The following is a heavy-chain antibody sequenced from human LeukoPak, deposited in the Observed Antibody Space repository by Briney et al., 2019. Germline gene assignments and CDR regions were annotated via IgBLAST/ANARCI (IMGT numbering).Heavy chain of an antibody. V-gene: IGHV1-8*01. Sequence: ASVKVSCKGSGYTFTSYDINWVRQATGQGLEWMGWMNPNSGNTGYAQKFQGGVTMTRNTSISTAYMDLSSLRSEDTAVYYCAREGGSIDWFDPWGQGTLVTVSS. CDR1: GYTFTSYD. CDR2: MNPNSGNT. J-gene: IGHJ5*02. CDR3: AREGGSIDWFDP. D-gene: IGHD3-16*01.